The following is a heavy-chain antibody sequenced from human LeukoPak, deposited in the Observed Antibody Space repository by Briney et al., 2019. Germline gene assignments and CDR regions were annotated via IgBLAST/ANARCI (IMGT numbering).Heavy chain of an antibody. D-gene: IGHD2-15*01. CDR3: AKDPYCSGGSCYGPGR. CDR1: GFTFSNYA. CDR2: ITSGGVTT. J-gene: IGHJ4*02. V-gene: IGHV3-23*01. Sequence: GGSLRLSCAVSGFTFSNYAMSWVRQAPGKGLEWVSAITSGGVTTHYADSVKGRFTISRDNSKNTLFLQMNSLRAEDTAVYYCAKDPYCSGGSCYGPGRWGQGTLVTVSS.